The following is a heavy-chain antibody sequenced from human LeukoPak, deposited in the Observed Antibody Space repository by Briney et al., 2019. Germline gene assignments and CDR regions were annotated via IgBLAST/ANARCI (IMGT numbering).Heavy chain of an antibody. J-gene: IGHJ3*01. CDR1: GFTFDDYA. Sequence: GRSLRLSCAVSGFTFDDYALHWVRLLPVKGLEWVSSITWNSDRLRYADSVKGRFTISRDNTKNSLYLEMKSLTTEDTALYYCARVKTTTWGAFDYWGPGTMVTVSS. V-gene: IGHV3-9*01. CDR3: ARVKTTTWGAFDY. CDR2: ITWNSDRL. D-gene: IGHD1-14*01.